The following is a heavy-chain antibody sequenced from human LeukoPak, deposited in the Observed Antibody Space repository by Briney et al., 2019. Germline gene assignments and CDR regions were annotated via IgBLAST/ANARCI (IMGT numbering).Heavy chain of an antibody. CDR3: ARDLGRYSGYAKYGRADYYDSSGYPDY. J-gene: IGHJ4*02. CDR1: VYTFTGYY. D-gene: IGHD3-22*01. Sequence: RASVKVSCKASVYTFTGYYMHWVRQAPGQGLEWMGRINPNRGGTNYAQKFQGRVTMTRGTSISTAYMELSRLRSDDTAVYYCARDLGRYSGYAKYGRADYYDSSGYPDYWGQGTLVTVSS. V-gene: IGHV1-2*06. CDR2: INPNRGGT.